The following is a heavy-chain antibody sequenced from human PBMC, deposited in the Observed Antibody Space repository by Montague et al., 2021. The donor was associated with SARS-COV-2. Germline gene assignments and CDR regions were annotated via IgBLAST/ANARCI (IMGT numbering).Heavy chain of an antibody. CDR3: ARNAYNHYGLDV. Sequence: SETLSLTCIVSGGSLSTYYWSWIRQPPAKGLDWIGDIYDSRTTRXXPSPSSRATISLALSKNHFSLDLNLVTAADTAGYYYARNAYNHYGLDVWGQGTTVTVSS. CDR2: IYDSRTT. CDR1: GGSLSTYY. V-gene: IGHV4-59*08. J-gene: IGHJ6*02.